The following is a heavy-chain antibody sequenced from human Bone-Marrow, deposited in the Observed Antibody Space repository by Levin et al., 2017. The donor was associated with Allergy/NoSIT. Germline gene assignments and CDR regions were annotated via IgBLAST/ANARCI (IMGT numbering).Heavy chain of an antibody. CDR1: GFTFSSYE. D-gene: IGHD6-13*01. Sequence: GGSLRLSCAASGFTFSSYEMSWVRQAPGKGLEWVSKISSSGDANYYADSVKGRFTVARDNAKNSLYLQMNSLRAEDTAVYYCAKYSSSWYVAIDYWGQGTLVTVSS. CDR2: ISSSGDAN. CDR3: AKYSSSWYVAIDY. J-gene: IGHJ4*02. V-gene: IGHV3-48*03.